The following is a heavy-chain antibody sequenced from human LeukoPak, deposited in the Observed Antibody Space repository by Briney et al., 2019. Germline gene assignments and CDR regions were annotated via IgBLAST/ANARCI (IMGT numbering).Heavy chain of an antibody. Sequence: SETLSLTCTVSGGSISSDSYYGGWLRQPPGKGLEWIGGISYSGSTYYNPSLKSRITISVDTSKYQFSLRLSSVTAADTAVYYCARHILGYCSSTSCTSNAFDIWGQGTVVTVSS. CDR3: ARHILGYCSSTSCTSNAFDI. J-gene: IGHJ3*02. CDR2: ISYSGST. D-gene: IGHD2-2*01. CDR1: GGSISSDSYY. V-gene: IGHV4-39*01.